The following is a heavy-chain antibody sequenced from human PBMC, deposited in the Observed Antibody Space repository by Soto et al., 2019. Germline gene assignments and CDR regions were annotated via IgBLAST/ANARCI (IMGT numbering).Heavy chain of an antibody. J-gene: IGHJ5*02. Sequence: KASETLSLTCTVSGGSISSYYWSWIRQPPGKGLEWIAYIYYSGSTNYNPSLKSRVTISVDTSKNQFSLKLSSVTAADTAVYYCARGKDRVFDPWGQGTLVTVSS. CDR1: GGSISSYY. D-gene: IGHD2-15*01. CDR2: IYYSGST. V-gene: IGHV4-59*01. CDR3: ARGKDRVFDP.